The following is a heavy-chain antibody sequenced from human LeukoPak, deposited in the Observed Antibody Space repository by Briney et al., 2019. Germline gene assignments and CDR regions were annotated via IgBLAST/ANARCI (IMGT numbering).Heavy chain of an antibody. CDR3: VKGGYYGSGSYYTSFDY. V-gene: IGHV3-74*01. CDR1: GFSFSSYW. Sequence: GGSLRLSCAASGFSFSSYWMHWVRQAPGKGLVWVSRINSDGSSATYADSVKGRLTISRDNAKNTLYLQINSLRAEDTAVYYCVKGGYYGSGSYYTSFDYWGQGTLVTVSS. D-gene: IGHD3-10*01. J-gene: IGHJ4*02. CDR2: INSDGSSA.